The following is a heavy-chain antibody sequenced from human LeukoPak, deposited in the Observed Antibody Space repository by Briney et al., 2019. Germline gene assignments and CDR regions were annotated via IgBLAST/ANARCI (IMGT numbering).Heavy chain of an antibody. Sequence: VRQAPGXXXXXXXXMSFDVNNKYYADSVRGRFTISRDNSKNTLYLQMNSLGAEDTAVNSCARGYCTSSSCYNDYWGQGTLVTVSS. CDR3: ARGYCTSSSCYNDY. V-gene: IGHV3-30*01. J-gene: IGHJ4*02. CDR2: MSFDVNNK. D-gene: IGHD2-2*02.